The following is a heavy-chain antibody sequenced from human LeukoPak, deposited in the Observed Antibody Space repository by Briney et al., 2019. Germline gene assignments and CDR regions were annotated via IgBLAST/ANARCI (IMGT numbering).Heavy chain of an antibody. CDR3: AKDRLPSQYTGYSS. Sequence: GGSLRLSCAASGFTFSNYWMSWVRQAPGKGLEWVANIKQDGSEGFYVDSAKGRFTISRDKHKNTLYLQMNSLRVEDTAVYYCAKDRLPSQYTGYSSWGQGTLVTVSS. V-gene: IGHV3-7*01. D-gene: IGHD5-24*01. J-gene: IGHJ4*02. CDR1: GFTFSNYW. CDR2: IKQDGSEG.